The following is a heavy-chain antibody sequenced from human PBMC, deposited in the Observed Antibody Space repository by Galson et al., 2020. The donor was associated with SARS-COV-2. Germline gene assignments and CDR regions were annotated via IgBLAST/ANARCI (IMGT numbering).Heavy chain of an antibody. CDR1: GFTFSSYA. Sequence: GESLKISCAASGFTFSSYAMHWVRQAPGKGLEWVAVISYDGSNKYYADSVKGRFTISRDNSKNTLYLQMNSLRAEDTAVYYCARDSPSITIFGVVTLYGMDVWGQGTTVTVSS. CDR2: ISYDGSNK. CDR3: ARDSPSITIFGVVTLYGMDV. J-gene: IGHJ6*02. D-gene: IGHD3-3*01. V-gene: IGHV3-30-3*01.